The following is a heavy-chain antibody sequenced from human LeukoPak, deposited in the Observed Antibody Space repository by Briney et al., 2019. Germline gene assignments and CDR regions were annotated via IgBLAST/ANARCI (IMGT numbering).Heavy chain of an antibody. CDR3: AREGYCSSTSCRNWFDP. V-gene: IGHV1-8*01. CDR2: MNPNSGNT. Sequence: ASVKVSCKASGYTFTSYDINWVRQATGQGLEWMGWMNPNSGNTGYAQKFQGRVTMTRNTSISTAYMELSSLRSEDTAVYYCAREGYCSSTSCRNWFDPWGQGTLVTVSS. CDR1: GYTFTSYD. D-gene: IGHD2-2*01. J-gene: IGHJ5*02.